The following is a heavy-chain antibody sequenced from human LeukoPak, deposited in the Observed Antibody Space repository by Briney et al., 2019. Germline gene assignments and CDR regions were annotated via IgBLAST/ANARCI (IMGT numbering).Heavy chain of an antibody. J-gene: IGHJ4*02. V-gene: IGHV3-30*18. D-gene: IGHD1-1*01. CDR1: GFTFSSYG. Sequence: GGSLRLSCAASGFTFSSYGMHWVRQAPGKGLEWVAIISYDENNKYYGDSVKGRFTISRDNSKNTLYLQMNSLRAEDTAVYYCAKEDSYKLSWADSWGQGTLVTVSS. CDR3: AKEDSYKLSWADS. CDR2: ISYDENNK.